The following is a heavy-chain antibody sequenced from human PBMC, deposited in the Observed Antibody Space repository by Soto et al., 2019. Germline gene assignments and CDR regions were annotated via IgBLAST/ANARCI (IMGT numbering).Heavy chain of an antibody. V-gene: IGHV1-46*01. CDR1: GYTFTSYY. J-gene: IGHJ5*02. D-gene: IGHD6-19*01. CDR3: ARGRAVAGISSS. CDR2: INPSGGST. Sequence: ASVKVSCKASGYTFTSYYMHWVRQAPGQGLEWMGIINPSGGSTSYAQKFQGRVTMTRDTSTSTAYMELRSLRSDDTAVYYCARGRAVAGISSSWGQGTLVTVSS.